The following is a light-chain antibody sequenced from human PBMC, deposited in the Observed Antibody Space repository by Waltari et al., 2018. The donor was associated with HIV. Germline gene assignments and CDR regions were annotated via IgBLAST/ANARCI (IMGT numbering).Light chain of an antibody. CDR3: SAYSTTNTFVV. Sequence: QSALAQPASLSGSLGQSIAIPCSGSTNDISGDHYVSWYQQYAGKSPKLLIYDVNKRPSGVSDRFSGSRFGNTASLIISGLQTDDEAAYLCSAYSTTNTFVVFGGGTKVTVL. CDR1: TNDISGDHY. V-gene: IGLV2-14*03. J-gene: IGLJ3*02. CDR2: DVN.